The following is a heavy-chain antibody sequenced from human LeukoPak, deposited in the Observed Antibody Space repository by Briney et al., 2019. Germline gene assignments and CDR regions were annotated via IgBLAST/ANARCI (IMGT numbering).Heavy chain of an antibody. D-gene: IGHD3-22*01. V-gene: IGHV3-66*01. CDR3: ARGSSGYYSPIDY. J-gene: IGHJ4*02. Sequence: GGSLRLSCAASGFTVSSNYMNWVRQAPGKGLEWVSVIYSGGSTYYADSVKGRFTISRDNSKNTLYLQMNSLRAEDTAVYYCARGSSGYYSPIDYWGQGTLVTVSS. CDR2: IYSGGST. CDR1: GFTVSSNY.